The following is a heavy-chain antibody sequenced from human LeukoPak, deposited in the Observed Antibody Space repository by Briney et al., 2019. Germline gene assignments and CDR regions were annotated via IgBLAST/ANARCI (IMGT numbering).Heavy chain of an antibody. D-gene: IGHD6-19*01. CDR1: GFTFSSYW. V-gene: IGHV3-7*03. CDR2: IKQDGSDK. Sequence: GGSLRLSCAASGFTFSSYWMSWVRQAPGKGLEWVANIKQDGSDKYYVDSVKGRFTISRDNSKNTLYLQMNSLRAEDTAVYYCAKDRPLWLPDYWGQGTLVTVSS. CDR3: AKDRPLWLPDY. J-gene: IGHJ4*02.